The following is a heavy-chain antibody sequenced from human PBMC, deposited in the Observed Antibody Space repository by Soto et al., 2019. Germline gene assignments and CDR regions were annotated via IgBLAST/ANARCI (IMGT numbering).Heavy chain of an antibody. D-gene: IGHD3-22*01. CDR2: IYYSGST. Sequence: QVQLQESGPGLVKPSQTLSLTCTVSGVSITSGDYYWSWIRQPPGKGLEWIGYIYYSGSTYYNPSLKTRVTISVDTSKNLFSLKLSSVTAADPAVYYCAFDSSGYYPHYAFDIWGQGTMVTVSS. J-gene: IGHJ3*02. CDR1: GVSITSGDYY. V-gene: IGHV4-30-4*01. CDR3: AFDSSGYYPHYAFDI.